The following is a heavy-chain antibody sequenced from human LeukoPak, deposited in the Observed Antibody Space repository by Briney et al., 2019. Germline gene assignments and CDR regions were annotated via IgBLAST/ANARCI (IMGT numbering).Heavy chain of an antibody. CDR1: GFTFSNAW. CDR2: ISGSGGST. V-gene: IGHV3-23*01. D-gene: IGHD6-13*01. J-gene: IGHJ5*02. CDR3: ARDGGSWYGWFDP. Sequence: GGSLRLSCAASGFTFSNAWMSWVRRAPGKGLEWVSAISGSGGSTYYADSVKGRFTISRDNSKNTLYLQMNSLRVEDTAVYYCARDGGSWYGWFDPWGQGTLVTVSS.